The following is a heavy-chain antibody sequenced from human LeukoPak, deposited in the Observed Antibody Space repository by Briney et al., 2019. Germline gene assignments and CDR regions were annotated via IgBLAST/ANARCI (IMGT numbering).Heavy chain of an antibody. CDR1: GGSFSGYY. D-gene: IGHD2-2*01. Sequence: NPSETLSLTCAVYGGSFSGYYWSWIRQPPGKGLEWIGEINHSGSTNYNPSLKSRVTISVDTSKNQLSLNLSSVTAADTAVYYCARRYSTGWSSTSWGQGTLVIVSS. CDR3: ARRYSTGWSSTS. V-gene: IGHV4-34*01. J-gene: IGHJ5*02. CDR2: INHSGST.